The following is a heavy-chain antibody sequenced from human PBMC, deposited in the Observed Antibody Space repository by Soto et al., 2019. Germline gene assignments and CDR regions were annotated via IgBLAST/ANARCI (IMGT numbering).Heavy chain of an antibody. V-gene: IGHV4-30-4*08. CDR1: GGSITSGVYY. CDR2: IYYSGST. D-gene: IGHD6-13*01. Sequence: SETLSLTCNVSGGSITSGVYYWSWIRQHPGKGLEWIGYIYYSGSTYYNPSLKSRVTISVDTSKNQFSLKLSSVTAADTAVYYCARVRYSSSWYFDYSGQGTLVTVSP. CDR3: ARVRYSSSWYFDY. J-gene: IGHJ4*02.